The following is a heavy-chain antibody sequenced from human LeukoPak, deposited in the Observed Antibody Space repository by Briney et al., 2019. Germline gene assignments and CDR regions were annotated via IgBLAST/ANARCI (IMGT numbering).Heavy chain of an antibody. J-gene: IGHJ5*02. CDR1: GFSLSDYW. V-gene: IGHV3-74*01. Sequence: PGGSLRLSCVGSGFSLSDYWMHWVRQTPGKGLMWVSRITSDGSTTWYADSVKGRFTVSRDNAKNTLFLEMNSLRDEDTAVYYCAKDWCDYGDYGCNWFDPWGQGTLVTVSS. CDR2: ITSDGSTT. CDR3: AKDWCDYGDYGCNWFDP. D-gene: IGHD4-17*01.